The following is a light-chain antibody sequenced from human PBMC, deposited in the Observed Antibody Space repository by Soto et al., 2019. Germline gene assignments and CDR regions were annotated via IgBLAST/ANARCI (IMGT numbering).Light chain of an antibody. Sequence: EVVLTQSPGTLSLSPGDRATLSCRASQSITNNFLAWYQHKPGQAPRLLIYGASGRATGIPDRFSGSGSGTDFTLTISRLEPEDFAVYHCQQYGSSVITFGQGTRLDIK. CDR3: QQYGSSVIT. CDR2: GAS. J-gene: IGKJ5*01. CDR1: QSITNNF. V-gene: IGKV3-20*01.